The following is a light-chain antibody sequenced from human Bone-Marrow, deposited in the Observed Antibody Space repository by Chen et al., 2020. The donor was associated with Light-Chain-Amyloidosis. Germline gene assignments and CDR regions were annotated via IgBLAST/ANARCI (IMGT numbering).Light chain of an antibody. V-gene: IGKV4-1*01. CDR1: QSVLYSSNNKNY. J-gene: IGKJ3*01. Sequence: DIVMTQSPDSLAVSLGERATINCKSSQSVLYSSNNKNYLAWYQQKPGQPPKLLIYWASTRESGVPDRFSGSGSGTDFTRTISSLQAEDVAVYYCQQYYSTLGTFGPGTKVDIK. CDR2: WAS. CDR3: QQYYSTLGT.